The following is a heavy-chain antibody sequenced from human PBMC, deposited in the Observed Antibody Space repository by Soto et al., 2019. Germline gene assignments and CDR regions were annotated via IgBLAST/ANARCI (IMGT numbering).Heavy chain of an antibody. CDR2: IRQDGSDQ. D-gene: IGHD2-15*01. J-gene: IGHJ6*03. CDR3: ARYCSGGGCYPYYYYYYIDV. CDR1: GFTFSTYW. V-gene: IGHV3-7*01. Sequence: GGSLRLSCAASGFTFSTYWMSWAHQAPGKGLEWVASIRQDGSDQYYVDSVRGRFTISRDNARDSLYLQMNSLRAEDTAVYYCARYCSGGGCYPYYYYYYIDVWGKGTTVTVSS.